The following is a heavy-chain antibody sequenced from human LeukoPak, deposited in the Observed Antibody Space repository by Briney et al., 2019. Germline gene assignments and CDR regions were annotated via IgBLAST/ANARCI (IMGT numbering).Heavy chain of an antibody. Sequence: SETLSLTCTVSGGSVSSGSYYWSWIRQPPGKGLEWIGYIYYSGSTNYNPSLKSRVTISVDTSKNQFSLKLSSVTAADTAVYYCAREGIPGGHFDYWGQGTLVTVSS. CDR2: IYYSGST. CDR1: GGSVSSGSYY. V-gene: IGHV4-61*01. CDR3: AREGIPGGHFDY. J-gene: IGHJ4*02. D-gene: IGHD3-10*01.